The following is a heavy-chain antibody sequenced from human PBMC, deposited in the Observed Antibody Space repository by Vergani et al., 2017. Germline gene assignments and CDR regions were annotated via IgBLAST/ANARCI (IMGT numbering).Heavy chain of an antibody. CDR1: GFTFSSYA. CDR2: ISGSGGST. Sequence: EVQLLESGGGLVQPGGSLRLSCAASGFTFSSYAMSWVRQAPGKGLEWVSAISGSGGSTYYADSVKGRFTISRDNSKNTLYLQMNSLRAEDTAVYYCVKDPPLVGATTLAGEDYWGQGTLVTVSS. D-gene: IGHD1-26*01. V-gene: IGHV3-23*01. J-gene: IGHJ4*02. CDR3: VKDPPLVGATTLAGEDY.